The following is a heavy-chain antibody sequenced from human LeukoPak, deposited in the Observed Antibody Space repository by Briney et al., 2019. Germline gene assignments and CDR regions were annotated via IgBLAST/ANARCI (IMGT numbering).Heavy chain of an antibody. D-gene: IGHD2-21*01. CDR3: ARGHVVIGSFDY. Sequence: ASVKVTRKASGYTFTGYYIYWVRQAPGQGLEWMGWINPNSGGTNYAQKFQGRVTMTRDTSISTAYMELSRLRSDDTAVYYCARGHVVIGSFDYWGQGTLVTVSS. V-gene: IGHV1-2*02. CDR1: GYTFTGYY. CDR2: INPNSGGT. J-gene: IGHJ4*02.